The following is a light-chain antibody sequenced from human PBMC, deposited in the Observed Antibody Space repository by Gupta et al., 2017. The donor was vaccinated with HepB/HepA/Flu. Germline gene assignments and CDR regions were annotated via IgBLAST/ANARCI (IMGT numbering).Light chain of an antibody. CDR1: QSISGNF. J-gene: IGKJ1*01. CDR2: AAS. Sequence: EIVLTQSPGTLSLSPGERATLSCRARQSISGNFLVWYQHKPGQAPRLLVYAASRACGIPDRFSGSGSGTDFTLTINRLEPEDSAVYYCQHYADSPWTFGQGTKVEVK. CDR3: QHYADSPWT. V-gene: IGKV3-20*01.